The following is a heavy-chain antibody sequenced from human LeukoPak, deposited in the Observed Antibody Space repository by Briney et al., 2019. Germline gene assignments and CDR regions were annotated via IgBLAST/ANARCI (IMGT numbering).Heavy chain of an antibody. Sequence: ASVKVSCKASGYTFTSYGISWVRQAPGQGLEWMGWISAYNGNTNYAQKLQGRVTMTTDTSTSTAYMELRSLRSDDTALYYCARRIAAYYYMDVWGKGTTVTVSS. CDR2: ISAYNGNT. CDR1: GYTFTSYG. D-gene: IGHD6-13*01. V-gene: IGHV1-18*01. CDR3: ARRIAAYYYMDV. J-gene: IGHJ6*03.